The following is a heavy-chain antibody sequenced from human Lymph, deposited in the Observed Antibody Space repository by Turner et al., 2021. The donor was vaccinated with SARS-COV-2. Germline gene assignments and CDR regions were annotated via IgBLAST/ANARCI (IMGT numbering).Heavy chain of an antibody. CDR3: AKVRSIFGVVIGGMDV. J-gene: IGHJ6*02. Sequence: QVQLVESGGGVVQPGRSLRLSCAASGFTFSSYAMHWVRQAPGKGLGWVTVLSYDGSNTYYADSVKGRFTISRDNSKNTLYLKMNSLRAEDTAVYYCAKVRSIFGVVIGGMDVWGQGTTVTVSS. CDR2: LSYDGSNT. D-gene: IGHD3-3*01. V-gene: IGHV3-30*18. CDR1: GFTFSSYA.